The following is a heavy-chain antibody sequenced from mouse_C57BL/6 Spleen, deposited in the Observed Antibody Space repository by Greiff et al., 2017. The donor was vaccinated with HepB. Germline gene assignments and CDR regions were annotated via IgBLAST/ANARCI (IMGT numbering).Heavy chain of an antibody. CDR3: ARHAGDYFDY. CDR2: ISGGGGNT. CDR1: GFTFSSYT. Sequence: EVKLMESGGGLVKPGGSLKLSCAASGFTFSSYTMSWVRQTPEKRLEWVATISGGGGNTYYPDSVKGRFTISRDNAKNTLYLQMSSLRSEDTALYYCARHAGDYFDYWGQGTTLTVSS. J-gene: IGHJ2*01. V-gene: IGHV5-9*01.